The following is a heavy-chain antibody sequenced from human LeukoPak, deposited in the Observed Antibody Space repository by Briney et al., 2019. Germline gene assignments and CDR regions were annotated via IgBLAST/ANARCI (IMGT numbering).Heavy chain of an antibody. Sequence: ASVKVPCKTSGYTFTSYEINWIRQAPGQGLEWMGWISPYNGNTRYTQKVQGRVTMTTDTSTSTAYMEVRSLRSDDTAVYYCARARTGYSFFDYWGQGTLVTVSS. CDR2: ISPYNGNT. J-gene: IGHJ4*02. V-gene: IGHV1-18*01. CDR1: GYTFTSYE. CDR3: ARARTGYSFFDY. D-gene: IGHD5-18*01.